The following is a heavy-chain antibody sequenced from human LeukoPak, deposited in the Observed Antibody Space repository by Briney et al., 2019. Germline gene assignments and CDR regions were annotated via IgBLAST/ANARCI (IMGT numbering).Heavy chain of an antibody. V-gene: IGHV3-23*01. CDR1: GFTFSSYA. CDR3: AKVKWKLIGYFDY. D-gene: IGHD1-20*01. CDR2: ISGGGGAT. Sequence: GGSLRLSCAASGFTFSSYAMSWVRQAPGKGLEWVSAISGGGGATFYADSVKGRFTISRDNSKNTLYLQMNGLRAEDTAVYFCAKVKWKLIGYFDYWGQGTLVTVSS. J-gene: IGHJ4*02.